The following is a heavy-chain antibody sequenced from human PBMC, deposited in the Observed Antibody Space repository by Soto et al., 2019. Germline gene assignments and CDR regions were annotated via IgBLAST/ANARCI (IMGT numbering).Heavy chain of an antibody. CDR1: GGSISSSSYY. Sequence: SETLSLTCTVSGGSISSSSYYWGWIRQPPGKGLEWIGSIYYSGSTYYNPSLKSRVTISVDTSKNQFSLKLSSVTAADTAVYYCARPPRGLLDSFDYWGQGTLVTVSS. J-gene: IGHJ4*02. D-gene: IGHD3-10*01. CDR3: ARPPRGLLDSFDY. CDR2: IYYSGST. V-gene: IGHV4-39*01.